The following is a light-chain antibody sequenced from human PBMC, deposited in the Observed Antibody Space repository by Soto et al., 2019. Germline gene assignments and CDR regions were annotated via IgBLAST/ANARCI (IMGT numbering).Light chain of an antibody. CDR3: HHYGDSPIYT. V-gene: IGKV3-20*01. CDR2: GAS. J-gene: IGKJ3*01. CDR1: QSVSRNY. Sequence: EIVLTQSPGTLSLSPGATATLSCRASQSVSRNYLVWFQQKPGQAPRLLIHGASSRAAGTPDRFSGSGSGTDFTLTISRLEPEDFAVYYCHHYGDSPIYTFGPGTKVDFK.